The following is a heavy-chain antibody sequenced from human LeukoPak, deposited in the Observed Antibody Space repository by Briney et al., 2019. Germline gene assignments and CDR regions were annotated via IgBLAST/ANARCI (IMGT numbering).Heavy chain of an antibody. CDR3: ARDLGDDAFDI. CDR2: ISSSGSPI. CDR1: GFTFSDYY. J-gene: IGHJ3*02. V-gene: IGHV3-11*01. Sequence: PGGSLRLSCAASGFTFSDYYMSWIRQAPGKGLEWVSYISSSGSPIYYADSVKDRFTISRDNAKNSLSLQVNSLRAEDTAVYYCARDLGDDAFDIWGQGTMVTVSS.